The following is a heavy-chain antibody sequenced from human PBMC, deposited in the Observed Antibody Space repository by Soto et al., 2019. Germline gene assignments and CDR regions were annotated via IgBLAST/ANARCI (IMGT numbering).Heavy chain of an antibody. J-gene: IGHJ5*02. CDR2: IIPILGIA. V-gene: IGHV1-69*04. CDR3: ARERAPKRQFDR. D-gene: IGHD1-1*01. Sequence: SVKVSCKASGGTFSSYTISWVRQAPGQGLEWMGRIIPILGIANYAQKFQGRVTITADKSTSTADMELRSLRSDDTAVYYCARERAPKRQFDRGGQGTRVSVAS. CDR1: GGTFSSYT.